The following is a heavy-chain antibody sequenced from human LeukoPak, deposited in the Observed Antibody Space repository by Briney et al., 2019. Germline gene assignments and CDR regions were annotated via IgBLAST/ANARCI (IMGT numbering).Heavy chain of an antibody. Sequence: SETLSLTCAVYGGSFSGYYWSWIRQPPGKGLEWIGEINHSGSTNYNPSLKSRVTISVDTSKNQFSLKLSSVTAADTAVYYCAREGRVRGVDGSGFDYWGQGTLVTVSS. CDR1: GGSFSGYY. CDR2: INHSGST. CDR3: AREGRVRGVDGSGFDY. D-gene: IGHD3-10*01. V-gene: IGHV4-34*01. J-gene: IGHJ4*02.